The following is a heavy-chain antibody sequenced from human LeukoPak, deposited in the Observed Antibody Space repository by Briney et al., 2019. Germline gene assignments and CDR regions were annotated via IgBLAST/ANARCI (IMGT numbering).Heavy chain of an antibody. D-gene: IGHD5-18*01. CDR2: ISDDGSNT. V-gene: IGHV3-30*18. CDR1: GFTLSNFV. CDR3: AKDADTATIIYWYFDL. J-gene: IGHJ2*01. Sequence: GGSQRLFCTASGFTLSNFVMHWARQAPGKGLEWLAVISDDGSNTFYADSVKGRFTISRDNSKNTLYLQLNSLRPEDTAVYYCAKDADTATIIYWYFDLWGRGNRCTVSS.